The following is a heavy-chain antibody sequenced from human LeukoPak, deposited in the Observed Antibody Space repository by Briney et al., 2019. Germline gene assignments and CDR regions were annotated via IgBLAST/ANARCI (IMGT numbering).Heavy chain of an antibody. CDR2: INHSGST. CDR1: GGSFSGYY. D-gene: IGHD2-15*01. Sequence: SETLSLTCAVYGGSFSGYYWSWVRQPPGKGLEWIGEINHSGSTNYNPSLKSRVTISVDTSKNQFSLKLSPVTAADRAVYYCARVHQTRYCSGGSCGLYYYYGMDVWGQGTTVTVSS. V-gene: IGHV4-34*01. CDR3: ARVHQTRYCSGGSCGLYYYYGMDV. J-gene: IGHJ6*02.